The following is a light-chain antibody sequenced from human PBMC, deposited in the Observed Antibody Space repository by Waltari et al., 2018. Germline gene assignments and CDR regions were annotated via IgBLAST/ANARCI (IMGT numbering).Light chain of an antibody. J-gene: IGKJ2*01. Sequence: EIVLTQSPGTLSLSPGERATLSCRASQSLSSSYLAWYQQKPGQAPRRLIYGASSRATCIPDRFSGSGSGTDFTLTITSLEPEDFAGYSCQQYGSSPPTFGQGTKLEIK. CDR2: GAS. CDR1: QSLSSSY. CDR3: QQYGSSPPT. V-gene: IGKV3-20*01.